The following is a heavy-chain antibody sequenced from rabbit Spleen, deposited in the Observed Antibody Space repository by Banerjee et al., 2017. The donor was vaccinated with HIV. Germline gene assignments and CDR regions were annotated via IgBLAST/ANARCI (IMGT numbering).Heavy chain of an antibody. Sequence: QEQLVESGGGLVQPEGSLTLTCKASGVSFSDKDVMCWVRQAPGKGLEWIGYIDPIFGSKYYANWVNGRFTISRHNAQNTLYLQLDSLTAADTATYFCARDLVAVIGWNFNLWGQGTLVTVS. CDR2: IDPIFGSK. CDR1: GVSFSDKDV. J-gene: IGHJ4*01. V-gene: IGHV1S47*01. CDR3: ARDLVAVIGWNFNL. D-gene: IGHD5-1*01.